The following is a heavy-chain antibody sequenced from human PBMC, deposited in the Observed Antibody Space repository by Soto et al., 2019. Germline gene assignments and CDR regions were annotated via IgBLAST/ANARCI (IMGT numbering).Heavy chain of an antibody. CDR3: ARDFYDFWSGYYTPDYYYYYYYGMDV. D-gene: IGHD3-3*01. Sequence: ASVKVSCKASGYTFTSYYMHWVRQAPGQGLEWMGIINPSGGSTSYAQKFQGRVTMTRDTSTSTVYMELSSLRSEDTAVYYCARDFYDFWSGYYTPDYYYYYYYGMDVWGQGTTVTVSS. CDR1: GYTFTSYY. J-gene: IGHJ6*02. V-gene: IGHV1-46*01. CDR2: INPSGGST.